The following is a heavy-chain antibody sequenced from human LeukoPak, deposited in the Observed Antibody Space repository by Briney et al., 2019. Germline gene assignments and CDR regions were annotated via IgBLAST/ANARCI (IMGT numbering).Heavy chain of an antibody. D-gene: IGHD6-6*01. Sequence: GASVKVSRKASGYTFTSYYMHWVRQAPGQGLEWMGIINPSGGSTSYAQKFQGRVTMTRDTSTSTVYMELSSLRSEDTAVYYCALSSSPLRPDYWGQGTLVTVSS. J-gene: IGHJ4*02. CDR3: ALSSSPLRPDY. V-gene: IGHV1-46*01. CDR1: GYTFTSYY. CDR2: INPSGGST.